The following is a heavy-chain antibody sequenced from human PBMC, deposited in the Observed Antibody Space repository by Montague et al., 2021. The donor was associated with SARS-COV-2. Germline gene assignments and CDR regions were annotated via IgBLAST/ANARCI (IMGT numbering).Heavy chain of an antibody. CDR3: ATQEDPSGWIPGPFDF. J-gene: IGHJ4*02. D-gene: IGHD6-19*01. V-gene: IGHV4-39*01. CDR1: GGSISSSTYY. CDR2: MYYRGST. Sequence: SETLSLTCTVSGGSISSSTYYWAWIRQPPGKGLEWIGSMYYRGSTYYNLSLQSRVFISVDTTKKQLSLTLTSVTAADTAVYYCATQEDPSGWIPGPFDFWGQGTLLSASS.